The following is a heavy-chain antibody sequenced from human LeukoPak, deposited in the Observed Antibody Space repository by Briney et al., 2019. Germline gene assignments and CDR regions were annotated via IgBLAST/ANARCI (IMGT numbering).Heavy chain of an antibody. Sequence: ASVKVSCKASGYTFTSYYMHWVRQAPGQGLEWMGIINPSGGSTSYAQEFQGRVTMTRDTSTSTVYMELSSLRSEDTAVYYCARYIAYCGGDCYPGAFDIWGQGTMVTVSS. CDR2: INPSGGST. J-gene: IGHJ3*02. V-gene: IGHV1-46*01. CDR3: ARYIAYCGGDCYPGAFDI. D-gene: IGHD2-21*02. CDR1: GYTFTSYY.